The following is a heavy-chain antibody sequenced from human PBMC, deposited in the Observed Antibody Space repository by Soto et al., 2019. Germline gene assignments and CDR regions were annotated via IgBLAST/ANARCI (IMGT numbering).Heavy chain of an antibody. Sequence: QVQLQESGPGLVKPSGTLSLTCAVSGGSISSSNWWSWVRQPPGKGLEWIGEIYHSGSTNYNPSRKSRVTISVDKSKNQFPLKLSSVTAADTAVYYCARLPVSGNYHYYGMDVWGQGTTVTVSS. CDR1: GGSISSSNW. CDR2: IYHSGST. V-gene: IGHV4-4*02. CDR3: ARLPVSGNYHYYGMDV. D-gene: IGHD3-10*01. J-gene: IGHJ6*02.